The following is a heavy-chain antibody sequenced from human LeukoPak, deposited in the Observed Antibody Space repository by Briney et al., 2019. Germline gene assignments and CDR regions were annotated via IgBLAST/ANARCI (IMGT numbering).Heavy chain of an antibody. J-gene: IGHJ4*02. CDR2: ISASTSYI. V-gene: IGHV3-21*01. Sequence: GGSLRLSCAASGFTFSTYTMSWVRQAPGKGLEWVSSISASTSYINYADSVKGRFTISRDNAENSLYLQMNSLRAEDTAVYYCARDRGADYWGQGTLVTVSS. CDR3: ARDRGADY. CDR1: GFTFSTYT. D-gene: IGHD5-12*01.